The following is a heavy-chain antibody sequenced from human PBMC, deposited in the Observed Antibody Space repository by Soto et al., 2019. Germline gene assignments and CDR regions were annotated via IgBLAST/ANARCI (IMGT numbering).Heavy chain of an antibody. CDR2: ISHSGSTT. Sequence: QEQLVESGGGLVKPGGSLRLSCAASGFTFSEHYMSWIRQAPGKGLEWVSYISHSGSTTYYPDSVKGRFTISRDNAKNSLYLQMNSLRAEDTAVYYCAIDRERGYSGYAEDYWGQGTLVTVSS. D-gene: IGHD5-12*01. CDR1: GFTFSEHY. CDR3: AIDRERGYSGYAEDY. V-gene: IGHV3-11*01. J-gene: IGHJ4*02.